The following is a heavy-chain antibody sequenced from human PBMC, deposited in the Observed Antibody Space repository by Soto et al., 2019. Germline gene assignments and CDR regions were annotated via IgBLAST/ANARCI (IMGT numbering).Heavy chain of an antibody. CDR3: AKDSPVGVPLMRDLHD. Sequence: EVQLLESGGGLVQPGGSLRLSCAASGFTFSSYGMSWVRQAPGKGLEWVSVISGSGGSTYYADSVKGRFTLSRDNSKNTVYVQMNSLRAEDTAVYYCAKDSPVGVPLMRDLHDWGQGTLVTVSS. J-gene: IGHJ1*01. CDR1: GFTFSSYG. V-gene: IGHV3-23*01. CDR2: ISGSGGST. D-gene: IGHD2-8*01.